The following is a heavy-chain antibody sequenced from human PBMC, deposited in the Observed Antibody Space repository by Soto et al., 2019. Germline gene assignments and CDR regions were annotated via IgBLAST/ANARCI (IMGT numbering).Heavy chain of an antibody. Sequence: PGGSLRLSCAASGFTFSSYGMHWVRQAPGKGLEWVAVISYDGSNKYYADSVKGRFTISRDNSKNTLYLQMNSLRAEDTAVYYCAKGLAGPHRAGMDVWGQGTTVTV. J-gene: IGHJ6*02. V-gene: IGHV3-30*18. CDR2: ISYDGSNK. CDR3: AKGLAGPHRAGMDV. CDR1: GFTFSSYG. D-gene: IGHD6-13*01.